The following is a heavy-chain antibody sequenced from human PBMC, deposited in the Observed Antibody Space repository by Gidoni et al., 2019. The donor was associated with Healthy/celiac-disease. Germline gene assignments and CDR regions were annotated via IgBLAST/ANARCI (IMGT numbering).Heavy chain of an antibody. D-gene: IGHD3-22*01. V-gene: IGHV1-69*01. CDR1: GGTFSSYA. CDR3: ATLLYYYDSSGSSFDY. CDR2: IIPIFGTA. Sequence: QVQLVQSGAEVKKPGSSVKVSCKASGGTFSSYAISWGRQAPGQGLEWMGGIIPIFGTANYAQKFQGRVTITADESTSTAYMELSSLRSEDTAVYYCATLLYYYDSSGSSFDYWGQGTLVTVSS. J-gene: IGHJ4*02.